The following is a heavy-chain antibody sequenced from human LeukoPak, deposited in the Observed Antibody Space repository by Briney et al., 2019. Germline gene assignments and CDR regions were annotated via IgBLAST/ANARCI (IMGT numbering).Heavy chain of an antibody. J-gene: IGHJ4*02. V-gene: IGHV4-34*01. Sequence: SETLSLTCAVYGGSFSGYYWSWIRQPPGKGLEWIGEINHSGSTNYNPSLKSRVTISVDTSRNQFSLKLSSVTAEDTAVYYCARDSMVRGVILYWGQGTLVTVSS. CDR1: GGSFSGYY. D-gene: IGHD3-10*01. CDR3: ARDSMVRGVILY. CDR2: INHSGST.